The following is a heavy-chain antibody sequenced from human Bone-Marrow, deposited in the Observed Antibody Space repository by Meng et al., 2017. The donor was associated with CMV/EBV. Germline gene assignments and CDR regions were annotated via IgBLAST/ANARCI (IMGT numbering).Heavy chain of an antibody. J-gene: IGHJ4*02. CDR1: GGSISSSSYY. CDR3: ARDIVGDLDYGSGNYYFDY. CDR2: IYYSGST. Sequence: GSLRLSCTVSGGSISSSSYYWGWIRQPPGKGLEWIGSIYYSGSTCYNPSLKSRVTISVDTSKNQFSLKLSSVTAADTAVYYCARDIVGDLDYGSGNYYFDYWGQGTLVTVSS. D-gene: IGHD3-10*01. V-gene: IGHV4-39*07.